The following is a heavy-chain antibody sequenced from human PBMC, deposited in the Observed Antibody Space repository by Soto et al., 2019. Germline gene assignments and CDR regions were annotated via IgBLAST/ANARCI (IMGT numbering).Heavy chain of an antibody. Sequence: GSLRLSCAASGFTFSSYWMSWVRQAPGKGLEWVADIKQDGSEKYYVDAVKGRFTVSRDNAKNSLYLQIDSLRAEDTAVYFCAREDGSYNDYYYYGMDAWGQGTTVTVSS. V-gene: IGHV3-7*01. J-gene: IGHJ6*02. CDR3: AREDGSYNDYYYYGMDA. D-gene: IGHD3-10*01. CDR1: GFTFSSYW. CDR2: IKQDGSEK.